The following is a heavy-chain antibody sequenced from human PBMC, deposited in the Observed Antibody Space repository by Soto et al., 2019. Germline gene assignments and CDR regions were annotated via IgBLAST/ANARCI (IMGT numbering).Heavy chain of an antibody. CDR1: GFTFSSYA. CDR3: ARGGYCNSTSCYRCGMDV. CDR2: ISYDGANK. D-gene: IGHD2-2*03. J-gene: IGHJ6*02. V-gene: IGHV3-30-3*01. Sequence: PGGSLRLSCAASGFTFSSYAMHWVRQAPGKGLEWVAVISYDGANKYYADSVKGRFTISRDSSKNTLYLQMNSLRAEDTAVYFCARGGYCNSTSCYRCGMDVWGQGTTVTV.